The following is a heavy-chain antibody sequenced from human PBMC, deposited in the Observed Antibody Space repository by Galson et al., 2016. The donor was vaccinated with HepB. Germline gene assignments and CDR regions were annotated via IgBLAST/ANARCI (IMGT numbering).Heavy chain of an antibody. J-gene: IGHJ2*01. CDR2: IIPIFDTT. CDR3: AKEIPDDYHILRLVGYFHF. CDR1: GTTFTSFA. V-gene: IGHV1-69*13. D-gene: IGHD4/OR15-4a*01. Sequence: SVKVSCKASGTTFTSFAFSWVRQAPGQGLEWMGGIIPIFDTTKYSQKFQDRVTITADQSTSTAYMELNSLTSEDTAIYYCAKEIPDDYHILRLVGYFHFGGRGTLVTVSA.